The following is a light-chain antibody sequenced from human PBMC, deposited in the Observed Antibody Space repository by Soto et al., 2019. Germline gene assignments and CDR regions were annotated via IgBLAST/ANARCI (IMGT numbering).Light chain of an antibody. CDR3: QQRNVWPPIT. CDR1: QSIRTS. V-gene: IGKV3-11*01. CDR2: DAS. J-gene: IGKJ5*01. Sequence: EIVMTQSPATLPVSPGERATLSCRASQSIRTSLAWYQQKPGQAPRLVIFDASNRANGVPARFGGSGSGTDFTLTIISLETEDFAVYYGQQRNVWPPITVGQGTRLEIK.